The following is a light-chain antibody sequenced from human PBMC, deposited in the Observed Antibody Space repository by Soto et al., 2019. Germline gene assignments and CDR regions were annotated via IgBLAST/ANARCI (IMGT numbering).Light chain of an antibody. CDR3: CSYSDTNTDV. V-gene: IGLV2-23*01. CDR2: EGI. CDR1: SSDIGTYNL. J-gene: IGLJ1*01. Sequence: QSALTQPASVSGSPGQSITISCTGTSSDIGTYNLVSWYQHYPGKAPKLMIYEGIKRPSGVSSRFSGSKSGNTASLTISGLQAEDEADYYCCSYSDTNTDVFGSGTKLTVL.